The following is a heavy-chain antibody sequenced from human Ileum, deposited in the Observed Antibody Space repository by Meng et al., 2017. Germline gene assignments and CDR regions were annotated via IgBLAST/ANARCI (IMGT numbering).Heavy chain of an antibody. J-gene: IGHJ5*02. CDR1: GYTFTSYD. Sequence: ASVKVSCKASGYTFTSYDINWVRQAPGQGLEWMGIINPSGGSTSYAQKFQGRVAMTRDTSTSTVYMELSSLRSKDTAVYYCARESACGYDSWGQGTLVTVSS. D-gene: IGHD5-12*01. CDR3: ARESACGYDS. CDR2: INPSGGST. V-gene: IGHV1-46*01.